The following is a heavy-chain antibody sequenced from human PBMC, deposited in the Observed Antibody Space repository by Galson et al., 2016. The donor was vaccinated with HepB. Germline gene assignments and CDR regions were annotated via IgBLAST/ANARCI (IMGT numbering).Heavy chain of an antibody. CDR3: ARETSSSNAFDI. Sequence: SVKVSCKASGYSFTGYYIHWVRQAPGQGLEWMGWINPNSGVTNYAQKFQDRVIMTRDTSISTAYMELTWLRSDDTAVYYCARETSSSNAFDIWGQGTVVTISS. CDR2: INPNSGVT. V-gene: IGHV1-2*02. J-gene: IGHJ3*02. CDR1: GYSFTGYY. D-gene: IGHD6-6*01.